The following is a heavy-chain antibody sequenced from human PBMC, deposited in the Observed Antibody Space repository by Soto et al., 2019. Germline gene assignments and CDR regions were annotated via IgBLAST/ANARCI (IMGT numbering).Heavy chain of an antibody. Sequence: SVKVSCKASGGTFSSYAISWVRQAPGQGLEWMGGIIPIFGTANYAQKFQGRVTITADESTSTAYMELSSLRSEDTAVYYCASFPVMVGAPTTADDYWGKGTLVTVSS. CDR3: ASFPVMVGAPTTADDY. V-gene: IGHV1-69*13. CDR2: IIPIFGTA. CDR1: GGTFSSYA. D-gene: IGHD2-8*01. J-gene: IGHJ4*02.